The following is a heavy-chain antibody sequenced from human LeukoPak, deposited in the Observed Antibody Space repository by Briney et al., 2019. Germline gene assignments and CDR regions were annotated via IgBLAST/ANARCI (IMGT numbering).Heavy chain of an antibody. CDR2: ISGSGGST. CDR1: GFTFSSYA. V-gene: IGHV3-23*01. Sequence: GGSLRLSCAASGFTFSSYAMSWVRQAPGKGLEWVSAISGSGGSTYYADSVKGRFTISRDNSKNTLYLQMNSLRAEDTAVYYCAKDQVSGLIPYYFDYWGQGTLVTVSS. D-gene: IGHD5-12*01. J-gene: IGHJ4*02. CDR3: AKDQVSGLIPYYFDY.